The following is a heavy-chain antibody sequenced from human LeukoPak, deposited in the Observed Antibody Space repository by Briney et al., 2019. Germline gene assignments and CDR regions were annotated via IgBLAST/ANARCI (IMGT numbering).Heavy chain of an antibody. D-gene: IGHD5-12*01. Sequence: GGSLRLSCAASGFTFSSYAMHWVRQAPGKGLEWVAVISYDGSNKYYADSVKGRFTISRDNTKNTLYLQMNSLRAEDTAVYYCARGRIKWWFDPWGQGTLVTVSS. CDR2: ISYDGSNK. CDR1: GFTFSSYA. J-gene: IGHJ5*02. V-gene: IGHV3-30-3*01. CDR3: ARGRIKWWFDP.